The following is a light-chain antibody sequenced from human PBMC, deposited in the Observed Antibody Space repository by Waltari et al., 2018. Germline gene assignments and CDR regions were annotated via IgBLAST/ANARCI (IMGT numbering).Light chain of an antibody. J-gene: IGLJ2*01. V-gene: IGLV3-1*01. CDR3: RAWDSGTVV. Sequence: SYDLTQPPSVSVSPGQTATITCSGDKLGDKYTSWYQQRPGQSPILVIFQDINRPSGIPARFSGSNSGNTATLAIGGTQPMEEAKYYCRAWDSGTVVFGGGTMLTVL. CDR1: KLGDKY. CDR2: QDI.